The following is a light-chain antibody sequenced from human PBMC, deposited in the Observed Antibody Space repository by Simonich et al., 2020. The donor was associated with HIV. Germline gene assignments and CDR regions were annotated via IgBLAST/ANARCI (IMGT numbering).Light chain of an antibody. Sequence: DIVIMQSPDSLAVSLGERATINCKSSQSVLYSSNNKNYLAWYQQKQGQPPKLLIYWASPRESGVPDRFSGSGSGTDFTLTISSLQAEDVAVYYCQQYYSTPRTFGQGTKLEIK. CDR1: QSVLYSSNNKNY. J-gene: IGKJ2*01. CDR2: WAS. V-gene: IGKV4-1*01. CDR3: QQYYSTPRT.